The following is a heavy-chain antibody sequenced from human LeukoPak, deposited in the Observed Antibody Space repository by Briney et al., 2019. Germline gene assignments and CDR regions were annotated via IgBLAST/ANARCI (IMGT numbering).Heavy chain of an antibody. J-gene: IGHJ4*02. V-gene: IGHV4-59*12. CDR1: GGSISSYY. D-gene: IGHD5-18*01. CDR2: IYYSGST. CDR3: ARARRGYSYGDFDY. Sequence: SETLSLTCTVSGGSISSYYWSWIRQPPGKGLEWIGYIYYSGSTYYNPSLKSRVTISVDTSKNQFSLKLSSVTAADTAVYYCARARRGYSYGDFDYWGQGTLVTVSS.